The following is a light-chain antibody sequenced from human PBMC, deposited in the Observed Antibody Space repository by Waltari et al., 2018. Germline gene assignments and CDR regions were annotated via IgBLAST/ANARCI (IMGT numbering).Light chain of an antibody. CDR3: ETGGHGTWV. Sequence: QLVLTQSPSASASLGASVKLTCTLSRGHSSNIISWLQQQPGKGPRYLMKANSDGSHSKGDDIPDRFSGSSSGAERYLTISSLQSEDEADYYCETGGHGTWVFGGGTKLTVL. J-gene: IGLJ3*02. CDR1: RGHSSNI. CDR2: ANSDGSH. V-gene: IGLV4-69*01.